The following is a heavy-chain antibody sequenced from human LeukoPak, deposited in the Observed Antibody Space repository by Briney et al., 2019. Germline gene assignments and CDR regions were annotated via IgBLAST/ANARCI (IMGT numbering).Heavy chain of an antibody. V-gene: IGHV1-2*02. D-gene: IGHD6-19*01. Sequence: ASVKVSCKASGYTFTGYYMHWVRQAPGQGLEWMGWINPNSGGTNYAQKFQGRVTMTRDTSISTAYMELSRLRSDDTAVYYCARSAVAGRGGYFDYWGQGTLVTVSS. CDR3: ARSAVAGRGGYFDY. CDR2: INPNSGGT. J-gene: IGHJ4*02. CDR1: GYTFTGYY.